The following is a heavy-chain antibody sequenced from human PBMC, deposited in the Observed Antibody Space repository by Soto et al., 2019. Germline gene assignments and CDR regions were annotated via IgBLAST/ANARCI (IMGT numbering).Heavy chain of an antibody. CDR3: AREGRTGTEAFDY. D-gene: IGHD1-1*01. CDR2: IWYDGSNK. CDR1: GFTFSSYG. Sequence: QVQLVESGGGVVQPGRSLRLSCAASGFTFSSYGMHWVRQAPGKGLEWVAGIWYDGSNKYYADSVKGRFTISRDNSKNTLYLQMNSLRAEDTAVYYCAREGRTGTEAFDYWGQGTLVTVSS. J-gene: IGHJ4*02. V-gene: IGHV3-33*01.